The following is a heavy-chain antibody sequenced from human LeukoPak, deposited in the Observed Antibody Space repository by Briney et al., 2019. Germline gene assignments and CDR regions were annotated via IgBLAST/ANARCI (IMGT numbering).Heavy chain of an antibody. CDR3: ASSYSGSSLDAFDI. Sequence: SETLSLTCTVSGNSFGDYYWSWIRQPAGKGLEWIGRIYTSGSTTYNPSLKSRVTMSVDTSKSQFSLNLMSVTAADTAVYYCASSYSGSSLDAFDIWGQGTMVTVSS. V-gene: IGHV4-4*07. CDR2: IYTSGST. J-gene: IGHJ3*02. CDR1: GNSFGDYY. D-gene: IGHD1-26*01.